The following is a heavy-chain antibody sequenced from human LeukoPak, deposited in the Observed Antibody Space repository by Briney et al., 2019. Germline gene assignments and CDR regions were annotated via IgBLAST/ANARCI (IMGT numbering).Heavy chain of an antibody. J-gene: IGHJ4*02. V-gene: IGHV4-59*11. Sequence: GSLRLSCAASGFTFSSHGMSWIRQPPGKGLEWIGYIYYSGSTNYNPSLKSRVTISVDTSKNQFSLKLSSVTAADTAVYYCARFEGAAAGTGGLDYWGQGTLVTVSS. D-gene: IGHD6-13*01. CDR3: ARFEGAAAGTGGLDY. CDR2: IYYSGST. CDR1: GFTFSSHG.